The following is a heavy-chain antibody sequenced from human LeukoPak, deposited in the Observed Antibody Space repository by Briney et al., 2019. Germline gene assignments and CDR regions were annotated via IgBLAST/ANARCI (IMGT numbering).Heavy chain of an antibody. J-gene: IGHJ4*02. CDR3: ARGSYDSSGYAAGFDY. D-gene: IGHD3-22*01. CDR2: ISSSSSYI. Sequence: GGSLRLSRAASGFTFSSYSMNWVRQAPGKGLEWVSSISSSSSYIYYADSVKGRFTISRDNAKNSLYLQMNSLRAEDTAVYYCARGSYDSSGYAAGFDYWGQGTLVTVSS. CDR1: GFTFSSYS. V-gene: IGHV3-21*01.